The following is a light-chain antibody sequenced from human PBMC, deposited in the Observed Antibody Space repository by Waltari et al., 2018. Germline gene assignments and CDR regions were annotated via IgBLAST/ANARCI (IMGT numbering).Light chain of an antibody. Sequence: QSALTQPASVSGSLGPSITISCTGTSSDVGGYNFVSWYQQDPVKAPKLRIYEVSNRPSGVSNRFSGSKSGNTASLTISGLQAEDEADYYCSSHTTSSIWVFGGGTKVTVL. V-gene: IGLV2-14*01. CDR3: SSHTTSSIWV. J-gene: IGLJ3*02. CDR1: SSDVGGYNF. CDR2: EVS.